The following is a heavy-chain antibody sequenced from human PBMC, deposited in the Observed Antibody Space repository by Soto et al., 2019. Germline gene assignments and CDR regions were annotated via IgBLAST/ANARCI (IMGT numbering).Heavy chain of an antibody. CDR1: GFTFSSYA. D-gene: IGHD1-1*01. J-gene: IGHJ3*02. V-gene: IGHV3-21*01. CDR3: ARDTTGYAFDI. Sequence: GGSLRLSCAASGFTFSSYAMSWVRQAPGKGLEWVSSISSSGSYIYYADSVKGRFTISRDNAKNSLYLQMNSLRAEDTAVYYCARDTTGYAFDIWGQGTMVTVSS. CDR2: ISSSGSYI.